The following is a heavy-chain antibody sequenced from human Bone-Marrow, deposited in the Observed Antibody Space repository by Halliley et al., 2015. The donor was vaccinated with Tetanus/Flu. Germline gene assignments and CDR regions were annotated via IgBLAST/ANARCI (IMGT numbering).Heavy chain of an antibody. CDR2: LSGSGDST. J-gene: IGHJ4*02. Sequence: SLRLSCAASGFTFRTYAMSWVRQAPGKGLEWVSGLSGSGDSTYYADFAKGRFTISRDNSKNTLFLRVSSLTVDDTAVYYCAKGQSGRLTDWGQGTLVTVSS. V-gene: IGHV3-23*01. CDR3: AKGQSGRLTD. D-gene: IGHD1-26*01. CDR1: GFTFRTYA.